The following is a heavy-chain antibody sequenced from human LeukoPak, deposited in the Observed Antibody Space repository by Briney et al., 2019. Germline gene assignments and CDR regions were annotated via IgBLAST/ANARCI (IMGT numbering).Heavy chain of an antibody. CDR1: GYTFTSYG. CDR2: ISAYNGNT. Sequence: ASVKVSCKASGYTFTSYGISWVRQALGQGLEWMGWISAYNGNTNYAQKLQGRVTMTTDTSTSTAYMELRSLRSDDTAVYYCARTNDYSGRTVAYFVDYWGQGTLVTVSS. J-gene: IGHJ4*02. D-gene: IGHD4-11*01. CDR3: ARTNDYSGRTVAYFVDY. V-gene: IGHV1-18*01.